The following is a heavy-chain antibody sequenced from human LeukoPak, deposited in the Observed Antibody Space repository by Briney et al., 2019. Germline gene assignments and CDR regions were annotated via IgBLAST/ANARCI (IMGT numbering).Heavy chain of an antibody. CDR2: IYHSGST. J-gene: IGHJ6*03. V-gene: IGHV4-38-2*02. D-gene: IGHD2-21*02. CDR3: ARGPVVTAHYYYYYYMDV. Sequence: SETLSLTCTVSGYSISSGYYWGWIRQPPGKGLEWIGSIYHSGSTYYNPSLKSRVTISVDTSKNQFSLKLSSVTAADTAVYYCARGPVVTAHYYYYYYMDVWGKGTTVTITS. CDR1: GYSISSGYY.